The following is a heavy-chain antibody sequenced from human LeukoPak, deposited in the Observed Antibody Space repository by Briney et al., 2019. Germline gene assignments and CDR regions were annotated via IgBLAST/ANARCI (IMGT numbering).Heavy chain of an antibody. V-gene: IGHV4-4*07. CDR2: IYSSGNT. Sequence: PSETLSLTCTVSGGSISSYYCNWIRQSAGKGLEWIGRIYSSGNTNYNPSLKSRVTMSVDTSRKQFSLKLSSVTAADTAVYYCATTESYYRDSLLEYWGQGTLVTVSS. CDR3: ATTESYYRDSLLEY. J-gene: IGHJ4*02. D-gene: IGHD1-26*01. CDR1: GGSISSYY.